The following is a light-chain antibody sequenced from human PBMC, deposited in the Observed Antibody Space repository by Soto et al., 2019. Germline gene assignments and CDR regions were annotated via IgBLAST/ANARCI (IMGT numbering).Light chain of an antibody. V-gene: IGLV2-14*01. CDR1: SSDVGGYNY. CDR3: SSYTSRSTLVV. J-gene: IGLJ1*01. CDR2: DVS. Sequence: QSALTQPASVSGSPGQSITISCTGTSSDVGGYNYVSWYQQHPGKAPKLMIYDVSIRPSGVSNRFSGSKSGNTASLTISGLQAEDESDYYCSSYTSRSTLVVFGTGTKVTVL.